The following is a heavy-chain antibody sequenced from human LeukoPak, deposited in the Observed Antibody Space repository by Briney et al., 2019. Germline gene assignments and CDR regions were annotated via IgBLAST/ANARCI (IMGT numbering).Heavy chain of an antibody. CDR1: GGSFSGYY. V-gene: IGHV4-34*01. Sequence: SETLSLTCAVYGGSFSGYYWSWIRQPPGKGLEWIGEINHSGNTNYNPSLKSRVTISVDTSKNQFSLKLSSVTAADTAVYYCARGRDIVVVPAAMSFDYWGQGTLVTVSS. D-gene: IGHD2-2*01. CDR3: ARGRDIVVVPAAMSFDY. J-gene: IGHJ4*02. CDR2: INHSGNT.